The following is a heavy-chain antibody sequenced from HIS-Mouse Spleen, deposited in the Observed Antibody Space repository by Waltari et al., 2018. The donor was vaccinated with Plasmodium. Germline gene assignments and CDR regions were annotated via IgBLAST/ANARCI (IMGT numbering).Heavy chain of an antibody. V-gene: IGHV3-7*01. CDR3: ARDGPGETSFDY. CDR2: IKQDGIEK. D-gene: IGHD3-16*01. J-gene: IGHJ4*02. Sequence: EVQLVESGGGLVQPGGSLRLSCAASGFTFSSYWMSWVRQAPGKGLEWVDNIKQDGIEKYYWDSVKGRFTIARDNAKNSLYLQMNSLRAEDTAVYYCARDGPGETSFDYWGQGTLVTVSS. CDR1: GFTFSSYW.